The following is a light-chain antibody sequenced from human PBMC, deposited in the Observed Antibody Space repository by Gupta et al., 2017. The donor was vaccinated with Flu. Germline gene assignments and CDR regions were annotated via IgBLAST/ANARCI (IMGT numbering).Light chain of an antibody. J-gene: IGKJ1*01. CDR3: MEALQTPGT. CDR1: QSLLHSNGYNY. CDR2: LGS. Sequence: DIELTQSPLSLPVTPGEPASLSCRSSQSLLHSNGYNYLDWYLQKPGQPPQLLIYLGSYRASGVPDRFSGSGSGTDFTLKISRVEADDVGVYYCMEALQTPGTFGQGTKVE. V-gene: IGKV2-28*01.